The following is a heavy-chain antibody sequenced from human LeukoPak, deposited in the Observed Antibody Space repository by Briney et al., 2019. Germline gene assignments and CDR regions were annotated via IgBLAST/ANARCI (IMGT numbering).Heavy chain of an antibody. V-gene: IGHV4-61*02. Sequence: SETLSLTCTVSGGSISSSSYYWSWIRQPAGKGLEWIGRIYTSGSTNYNPSLKSRVTMSVDTSKNQFSLKLSSVTAADTAVYYCARDADTAMTYAFDIWGQGTMVTVSS. J-gene: IGHJ3*02. CDR1: GGSISSSSYY. D-gene: IGHD5-18*01. CDR3: ARDADTAMTYAFDI. CDR2: IYTSGST.